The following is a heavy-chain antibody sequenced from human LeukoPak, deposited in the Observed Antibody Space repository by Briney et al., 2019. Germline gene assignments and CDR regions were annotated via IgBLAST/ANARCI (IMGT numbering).Heavy chain of an antibody. CDR2: IYHSGST. CDR1: AYSISSGYY. V-gene: IGHV4-38-2*02. J-gene: IGHJ5*02. CDR3: ARDGYYDSSGYLNWFDP. Sequence: SETLSLTCTVSAYSISSGYYWGWIRQPPGKGLEWIGSIYHSGSTYYNPSLKSRVTISVDTSKNQFSLRLRSVTAADTAVYYCARDGYYDSSGYLNWFDPWGQGTLVTVSS. D-gene: IGHD3-22*01.